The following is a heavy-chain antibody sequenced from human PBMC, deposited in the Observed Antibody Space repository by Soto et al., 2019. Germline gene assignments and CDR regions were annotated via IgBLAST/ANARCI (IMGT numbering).Heavy chain of an antibody. CDR2: ISYDGSNK. CDR3: ATAEYCSGGSCYSPYYYYGMDV. V-gene: IGHV3-30*03. Sequence: QVQLVESGGGVVQPGRSLRLSCAASGFTFSSYGMHWVRQAPGKGLEWVAVISYDGSNKYYADSVKGRFTISRDNSKNTLYLQVNSLSAEDTAVYYCATAEYCSGGSCYSPYYYYGMDVWDQGTTVTVSS. D-gene: IGHD2-15*01. CDR1: GFTFSSYG. J-gene: IGHJ6*02.